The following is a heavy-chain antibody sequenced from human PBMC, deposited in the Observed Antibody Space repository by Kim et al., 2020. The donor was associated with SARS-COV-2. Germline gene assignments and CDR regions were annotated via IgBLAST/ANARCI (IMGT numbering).Heavy chain of an antibody. CDR1: AQIFTTYW. D-gene: IGHD3-22*01. V-gene: IGHV5-10-1*01. J-gene: IGHJ6*02. Sequence: GESLKISCKGSAQIFTTYWISWVRQMPGKGLEWMGRIDPSDSYTNYSPSFQGHVSISVDKSLNTAYLKWSSLKASDTAIYYCAVGYDSSSGSIAAHDHYYYAMDVWGQGTTVIVSS. CDR3: AVGYDSSSGSIAAHDHYYYAMDV. CDR2: IDPSDSYT.